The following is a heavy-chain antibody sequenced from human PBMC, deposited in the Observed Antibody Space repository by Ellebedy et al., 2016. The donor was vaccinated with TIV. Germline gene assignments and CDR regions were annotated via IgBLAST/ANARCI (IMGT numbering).Heavy chain of an antibody. CDR3: ARTALTGTTVRWFAP. CDR2: ISPGDSDT. V-gene: IGHV5-51*01. D-gene: IGHD1-7*01. J-gene: IGHJ5*02. Sequence: GESLKISCKGSGYNFTKHWIAWVRHLPGKGLQWMGIISPGDSDTRYSPSFQGQVTISADKSISTAYLQWSSLKASDTAMYYCARTALTGTTVRWFAPWGQGTLVTVSS. CDR1: GYNFTKHW.